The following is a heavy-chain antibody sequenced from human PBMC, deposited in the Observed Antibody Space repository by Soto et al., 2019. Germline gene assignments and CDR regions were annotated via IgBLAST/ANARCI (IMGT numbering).Heavy chain of an antibody. CDR1: GGSISSYY. CDR2: IYHSGST. J-gene: IGHJ5*02. Sequence: SETLSLTCTVSGGSISSYYWSWIRQPPGKALEWIGYIYHSGSTNYNPSLKSRVTISVDTSKNQFSLKLSSVTAADTAVYYCARGCVRLNTPNNWFDPWGQGTLVTVSS. CDR3: ARGCVRLNTPNNWFDP. D-gene: IGHD4-17*01. V-gene: IGHV4-59*12.